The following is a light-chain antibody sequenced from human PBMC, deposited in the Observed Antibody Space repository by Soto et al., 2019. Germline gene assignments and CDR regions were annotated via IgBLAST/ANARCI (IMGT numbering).Light chain of an antibody. CDR1: RGHSSYA. V-gene: IGLV4-69*01. J-gene: IGLJ2*01. CDR3: QTWGTGVVV. CDR2: INSDGSH. Sequence: QAVVTQSPSASASLGASIKLTCTLSRGHSSYAIAWHQQQPEKGPRYVMKINSDGSHIKGDGTPDRFSGSSSGPERFLTISNLQSEDEADYYCQTWGTGVVVFGGGTQLTVL.